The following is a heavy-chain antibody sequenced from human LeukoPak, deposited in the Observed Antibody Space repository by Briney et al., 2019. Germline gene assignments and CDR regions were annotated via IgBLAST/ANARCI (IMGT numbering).Heavy chain of an antibody. Sequence: GGSLRLSCAASGFTFSSYAMSWVRQAPGKGLEWVSAISGSGGSTYYADSVKGRFTISRDNSKSTLFLQMNSLRAEDTAVYYCAKDGGLWVSAHWGDSWGRGTLVTVSS. CDR3: AKDGGLWVSAHWGDS. V-gene: IGHV3-23*01. J-gene: IGHJ4*02. CDR1: GFTFSSYA. CDR2: ISGSGGST. D-gene: IGHD7-27*01.